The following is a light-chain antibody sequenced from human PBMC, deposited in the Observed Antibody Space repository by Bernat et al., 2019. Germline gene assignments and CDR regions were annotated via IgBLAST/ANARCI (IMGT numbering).Light chain of an antibody. CDR2: ENN. CDR3: QSYDNSIWV. Sequence: NFMLTQPHSVSESLGKTVTISCTRSSGTIASSSVQWYQQRPGGAPTPVIYENNQRHTGVPDRFSGSIDSSSNSASLTISGLKTEDEADYYCQSYDNSIWVFGGGTRLTVL. CDR1: SGTIASSS. J-gene: IGLJ3*02. V-gene: IGLV6-57*04.